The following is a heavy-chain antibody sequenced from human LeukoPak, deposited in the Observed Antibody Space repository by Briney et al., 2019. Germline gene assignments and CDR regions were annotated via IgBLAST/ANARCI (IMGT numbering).Heavy chain of an antibody. CDR2: IYSGGTT. Sequence: GGSLRLSCAASGLTVNSNYMNWIRQAPAKGLQWVSVIYSGGTTYYADSVKGRFTISRDNSKNTLYLQMNSLRAEDTAVYYCARALLVRNGYNYSPNYFDYWGQGTLVTVSS. J-gene: IGHJ4*02. V-gene: IGHV3-53*01. CDR1: GLTVNSNY. D-gene: IGHD5-24*01. CDR3: ARALLVRNGYNYSPNYFDY.